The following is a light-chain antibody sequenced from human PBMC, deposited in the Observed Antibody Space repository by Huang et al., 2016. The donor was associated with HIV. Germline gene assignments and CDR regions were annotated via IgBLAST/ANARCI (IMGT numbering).Light chain of an antibody. V-gene: IGKV1-12*01. CDR2: AAS. CDR3: QQTDSFPLT. Sequence: DIQMTQSPSSVSASVGDRVIITCRASQGISNYLDWYQQKPGTAPKLLIHAASSLQSGVPSRFSGSGSGTNFTLTISSLQPEDFAAYYCQQTDSFPLTFGQGTRLEIK. J-gene: IGKJ5*01. CDR1: QGISNY.